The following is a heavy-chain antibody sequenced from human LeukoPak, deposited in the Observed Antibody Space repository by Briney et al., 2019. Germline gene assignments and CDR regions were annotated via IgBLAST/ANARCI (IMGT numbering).Heavy chain of an antibody. CDR3: ATDALYGSGSYDYFDY. D-gene: IGHD3-10*01. V-gene: IGHV1-24*01. CDR2: FDPEDGET. Sequence: ASVKVSCKVSGYTLTELSMHWVRQAPGKGLEWMGGFDPEDGETIYAQKFQGRATMTEDTSTDTAYMELSSLRSEDTAVYYCATDALYGSGSYDYFDYWGQGTLVTVSS. J-gene: IGHJ4*02. CDR1: GYTLTELS.